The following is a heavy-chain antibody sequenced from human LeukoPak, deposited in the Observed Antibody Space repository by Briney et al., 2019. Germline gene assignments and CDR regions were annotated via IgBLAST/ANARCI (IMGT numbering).Heavy chain of an antibody. J-gene: IGHJ4*02. Sequence: PGGSLRLSCAASGFTFSSCAMTWVRQAPGKGLEWVSGISGSGGSTYYADSVKGRFTISRDNSKNTLYLQMNSLRAEDTAVYYCARDTGFVVVPAAPDYWGQGTLVTVSS. CDR2: ISGSGGST. CDR3: ARDTGFVVVPAAPDY. D-gene: IGHD2-2*01. V-gene: IGHV3-23*01. CDR1: GFTFSSCA.